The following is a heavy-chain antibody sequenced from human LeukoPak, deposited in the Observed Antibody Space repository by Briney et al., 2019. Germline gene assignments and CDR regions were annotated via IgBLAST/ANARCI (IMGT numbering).Heavy chain of an antibody. D-gene: IGHD3-22*01. V-gene: IGHV7-4-1*02. Sequence: EASVKVSCKASGYTFTSYAMNWVRQAPGQGREWMGWINTNTGNPTYAQGFTGRFVFSLDTSVSTAYLQISSLKAEDTAVYYCARGSDGSAYDSSGYGYYYYYYYMDVWGKGTTVTVSS. CDR1: GYTFTSYA. J-gene: IGHJ6*03. CDR2: INTNTGNP. CDR3: ARGSDGSAYDSSGYGYYYYYYYMDV.